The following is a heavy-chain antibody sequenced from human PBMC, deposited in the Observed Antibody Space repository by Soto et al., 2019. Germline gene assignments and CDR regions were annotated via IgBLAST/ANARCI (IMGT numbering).Heavy chain of an antibody. J-gene: IGHJ4*02. D-gene: IGHD3-22*01. CDR3: ARGNYYYGSDGYGDY. V-gene: IGHV4-34*01. CDR2: INHDGST. CDR1: GGSFSGYY. Sequence: QVQLQQWGAGLLKPSETLSLTCAVFGGSFSGYYWAWIRQPPGKGLEWIGEINHDGSTNYNPSLKSRGTISIDTSKHQFSLKLSSVTAADTAVYYCARGNYYYGSDGYGDYWGQGTLVTVSS.